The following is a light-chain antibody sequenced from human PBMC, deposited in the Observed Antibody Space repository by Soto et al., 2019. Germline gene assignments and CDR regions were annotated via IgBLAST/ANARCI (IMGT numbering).Light chain of an antibody. Sequence: ETVITQSPATLSVSPWESATLSFRASQSVRTKVAWYQQTPGQAPRLLIYGASSRATGIPARFSGSGSGTEFTLTISSLQSEDSAVYYCQQYNTWPAEITFGQGTRLEIK. CDR3: QQYNTWPAEIT. V-gene: IGKV3D-15*01. J-gene: IGKJ5*01. CDR1: QSVRTK. CDR2: GAS.